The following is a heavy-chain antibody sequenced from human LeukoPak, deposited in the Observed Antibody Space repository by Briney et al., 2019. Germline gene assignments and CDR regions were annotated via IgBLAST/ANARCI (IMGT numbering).Heavy chain of an antibody. V-gene: IGHV3-21*01. Sequence: GGSLRLSCVASGCTFSSYSMNWVRQAPGKGLEWVSSICSSSTYIFYPDSVKGRFTISRDNAKNSLYLQMNSLRAEDTAVYYCARVGIVGATGDAFDIWGQGTMVTVSS. CDR3: ARVGIVGATGDAFDI. CDR1: GCTFSSYS. CDR2: ICSSSTYI. J-gene: IGHJ3*02. D-gene: IGHD1-26*01.